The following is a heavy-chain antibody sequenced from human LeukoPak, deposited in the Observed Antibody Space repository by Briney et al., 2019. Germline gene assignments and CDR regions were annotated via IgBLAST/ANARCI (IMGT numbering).Heavy chain of an antibody. Sequence: PGGSLRLSCAASGFTFSTYTMNWVRQAPGRGLEWIGEVYVSGGTNSNPSLKSRVTMSVDKSKNQFSLKLTSVTAADTAVYYCAKDMGSDYWGQGTLVIVSS. CDR3: AKDMGSDY. V-gene: IGHV4-4*02. J-gene: IGHJ4*02. D-gene: IGHD1-26*01. CDR1: GFTFSTYTM. CDR2: VYVSGGT.